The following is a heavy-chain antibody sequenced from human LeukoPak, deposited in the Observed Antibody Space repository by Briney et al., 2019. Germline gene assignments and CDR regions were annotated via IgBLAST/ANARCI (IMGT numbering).Heavy chain of an antibody. CDR1: GFTFSNYG. CDR2: IWHDGSNK. Sequence: GGSLTLSCAASGFTFSNYGMHWVRQAPGKGLEWVALIWHDGSNKYYADSVKGRFTISRDNSKNTLYLQMNSLRAEDTAVYYCAGGSGISDFWGQGTLVTVSS. V-gene: IGHV3-33*01. CDR3: AGGSGISDF. J-gene: IGHJ4*02. D-gene: IGHD1-26*01.